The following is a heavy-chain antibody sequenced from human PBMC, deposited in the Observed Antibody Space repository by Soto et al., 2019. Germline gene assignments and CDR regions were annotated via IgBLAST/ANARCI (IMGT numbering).Heavy chain of an antibody. V-gene: IGHV1-46*01. CDR1: GYTFTSYS. CDR3: ARVRYSSSSNWFDP. CDR2: INPSGVST. J-gene: IGHJ5*02. D-gene: IGHD6-6*01. Sequence: DSMKVSFKASGYTFTSYSMQWVRQAPVQGLEWMGIINPSGVSTSYAQKFQGRVTMTSDTSTSTVYMELSSLRSEDTDVYYCARVRYSSSSNWFDPWGQGTLVTVSS.